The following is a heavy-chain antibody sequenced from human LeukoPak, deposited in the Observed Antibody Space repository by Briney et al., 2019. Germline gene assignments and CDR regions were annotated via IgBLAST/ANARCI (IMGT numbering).Heavy chain of an antibody. V-gene: IGHV1-46*01. Sequence: GASVKVSCKASGYTFTGYYMHWVRQAPGQGLEWMGIINPSGGSTSYAQKFQGRVTMTRDTSTSTVYMELSSLRSEDTAVYYCARFSYGDYLGRAFDIWGQGTMVTVSS. CDR3: ARFSYGDYLGRAFDI. J-gene: IGHJ3*02. CDR1: GYTFTGYY. CDR2: INPSGGST. D-gene: IGHD4-17*01.